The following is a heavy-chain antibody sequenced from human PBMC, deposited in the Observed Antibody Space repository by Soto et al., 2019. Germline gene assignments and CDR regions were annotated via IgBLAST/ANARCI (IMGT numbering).Heavy chain of an antibody. CDR3: ARRYGWLYFDY. CDR1: GDSISSSDDF. CDR2: IFYSGST. Sequence: PSESLSLTCTVSGDSISSSDDFWGWIRQPPGKGLEWIGTIFYSGSTYYNPSLKSRVTISVDTSKNQFSLRLISVTAADTALYYCARRYGWLYFDYWGQGSLVTVSS. J-gene: IGHJ4*02. D-gene: IGHD6-19*01. V-gene: IGHV4-39*01.